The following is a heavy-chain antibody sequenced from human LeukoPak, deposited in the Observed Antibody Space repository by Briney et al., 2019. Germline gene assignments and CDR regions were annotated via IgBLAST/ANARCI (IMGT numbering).Heavy chain of an antibody. V-gene: IGHV4-31*03. J-gene: IGHJ5*02. CDR3: ARGSRRNWFDP. CDR2: IFSSESS. Sequence: SETLSLTRTVSGDSISGGGYYWNWIRQYPGKGLEWIGYIFSSESSYYNPSLRSRVAISVDTSKNQFYLILSSVTAADTAVYYCARGSRRNWFDPWGQGILVTVSS. CDR1: GDSISGGGYY.